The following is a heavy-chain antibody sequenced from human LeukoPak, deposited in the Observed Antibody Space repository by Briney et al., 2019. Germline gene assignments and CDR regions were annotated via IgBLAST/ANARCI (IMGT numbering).Heavy chain of an antibody. Sequence: ASVKVSCKASGYTFTSYGITWVRQAPGQGLEWMGWISAYDGNTNYAQKLQGRVTMTTDTSTSTAYMELRSLSSDDTAAYYCARLDLSGSDYWGQGTLVTVSS. CDR3: ARLDLSGSDY. V-gene: IGHV1-18*01. CDR2: ISAYDGNT. D-gene: IGHD6-19*01. CDR1: GYTFTSYG. J-gene: IGHJ4*02.